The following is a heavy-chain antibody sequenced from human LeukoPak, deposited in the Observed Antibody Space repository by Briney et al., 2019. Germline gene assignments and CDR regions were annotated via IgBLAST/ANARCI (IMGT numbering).Heavy chain of an antibody. CDR1: GGSISSSSYY. D-gene: IGHD3-22*01. Sequence: PSETLSLTCTVSGGSISSSSYYWGWIRQPPGKGLEWNGSIYNSGSTYYNPSLKSRVTISVDTSKNQFSLKLSSVTAADTAVYFCARREYYDSSGYRWGQGTLVTVSS. CDR2: IYNSGST. V-gene: IGHV4-39*01. J-gene: IGHJ4*02. CDR3: ARREYYDSSGYR.